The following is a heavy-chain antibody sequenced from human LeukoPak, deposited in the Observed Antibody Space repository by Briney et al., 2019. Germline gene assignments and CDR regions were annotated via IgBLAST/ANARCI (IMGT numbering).Heavy chain of an antibody. CDR1: VYTFTSYY. CDR3: ATGTDYGDYPPSFDY. Sequence: ASVTVSFTASVYTFTSYYMHWVRQAPGQGLEWMGLINPSGGSTSYAQKFQGRVTMTRDTSTSTVYMELSSLRSEDTAVYYCATGTDYGDYPPSFDYWGQGTLVTVSS. CDR2: INPSGGST. J-gene: IGHJ4*02. V-gene: IGHV1-46*01. D-gene: IGHD4-17*01.